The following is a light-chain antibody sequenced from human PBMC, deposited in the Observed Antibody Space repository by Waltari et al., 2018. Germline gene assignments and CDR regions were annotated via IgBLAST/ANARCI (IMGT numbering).Light chain of an antibody. J-gene: IGKJ1*01. CDR1: QSIGRY. CDR3: QNHERLPAT. V-gene: IGKV3-20*01. CDR2: AAY. Sequence: EIVLTQSPGTLSLSPGERATLSCRASQSIGRYLVWYQQKPGQAPRLLIYAAYSRATGIPDRFSGSGSGRDFSLTISRLEPEDFAVYYCQNHERLPATFGQGTKVEIK.